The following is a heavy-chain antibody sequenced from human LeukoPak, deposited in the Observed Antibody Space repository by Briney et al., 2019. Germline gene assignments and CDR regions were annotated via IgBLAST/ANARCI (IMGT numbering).Heavy chain of an antibody. CDR1: GFTFSSFA. CDR2: ISTNGGYT. J-gene: IGHJ3*02. V-gene: IGHV3-64D*06. D-gene: IGHD1-14*01. CDR3: IKGGSRTRDFDAFDI. Sequence: GGALRLSCSASGFTFSSFALHWVRQAPGKGLESVSGISTNGGYTYHADSVKGRFTISRDNSKNTLFLQMSSLRAEDTAVYFCIKGGSRTRDFDAFDIWGQGTMVTVSS.